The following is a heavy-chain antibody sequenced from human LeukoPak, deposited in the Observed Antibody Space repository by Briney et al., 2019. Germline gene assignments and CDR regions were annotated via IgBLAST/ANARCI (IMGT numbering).Heavy chain of an antibody. V-gene: IGHV1-2*02. CDR3: ARSYRSYYYYYMDV. CDR1: GYTFTGYY. CDR2: INPNSGGT. J-gene: IGHJ6*03. D-gene: IGHD2-21*01. Sequence: ASVKVSCKASGYTFTGYYLHWVRQAPGQGLEWMGWINPNSGGTNYAQTFQGRVTITADESTSTAYMELSSLRSEDTAVYYCARSYRSYYYYYMDVWGKGTTVTISS.